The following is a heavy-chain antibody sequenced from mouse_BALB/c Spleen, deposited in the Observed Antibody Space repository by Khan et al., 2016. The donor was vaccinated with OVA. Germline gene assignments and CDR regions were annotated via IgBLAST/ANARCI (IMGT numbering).Heavy chain of an antibody. J-gene: IGHJ3*02. D-gene: IGHD2-2*01. V-gene: IGHV2-9-2*01. CDR2: IWTGGGT. CDR1: GFSLTNYD. CDR3: VSGLYGYSWFGN. Sequence: QVQLKQSGPGLVAPSQSLSMTCTVPGFSLTNYDISWIRQPPGKGLEWLGVIWTGGGTNYNSAFMSRLSISKDNSKSQLFLKMNSLQTDDTAIYXCVSGLYGYSWFGNWGQGTLVTVSA.